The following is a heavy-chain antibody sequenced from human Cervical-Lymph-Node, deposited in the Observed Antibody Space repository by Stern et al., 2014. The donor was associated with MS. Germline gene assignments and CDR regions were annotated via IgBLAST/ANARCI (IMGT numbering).Heavy chain of an antibody. CDR2: ISYSGSA. D-gene: IGHD6-6*01. CDR3: ASLMISSSPGFDY. CDR1: GGSISYYS. J-gene: IGHJ4*02. V-gene: IGHV4-59*01. Sequence: QLQLQESGPGLVTPSETLSLTCTVSGGSISYYSWTRIRHPPGKGLEWIGNISYSGSANYNPSLRSRVTISLDTSKNQFSLNLISVTAADTAVYYCASLMISSSPGFDYWGQGTLVTVSS.